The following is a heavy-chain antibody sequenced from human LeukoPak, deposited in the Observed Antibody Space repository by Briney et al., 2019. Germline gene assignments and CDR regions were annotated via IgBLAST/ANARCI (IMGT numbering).Heavy chain of an antibody. D-gene: IGHD3-22*01. V-gene: IGHV3-64*01. CDR2: ISSNGGST. CDR1: GFTFSSYA. J-gene: IGHJ4*02. CDR3: ARGGRIVVPTVIDY. Sequence: GGSLRLSCAASGFTFSSYAMHWVRRAPGKGLEYVSAISSNGGSTYYANSVKGRFTISRDNSKNTLYLQMGSLRAEDMAVYYCARGGRIVVPTVIDYWGQGTLVTVSS.